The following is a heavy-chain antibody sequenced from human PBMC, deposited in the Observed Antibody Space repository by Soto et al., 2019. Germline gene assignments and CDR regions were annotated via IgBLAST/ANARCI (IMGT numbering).Heavy chain of an antibody. Sequence: RGSLRLSCAASGVTLISYWIIFFRHSPFKWLEWVANIKQDGSEKKYVDSVKGRFTISRDNAKNSLYPQMNSLRAEDTAVYYCAKTSILLPAATNRGAPYNYYGLDVWGQGTTVTVSS. V-gene: IGHV3-7*03. J-gene: IGHJ6*02. CDR3: AKTSILLPAATNRGAPYNYYGLDV. CDR2: IKQDGSEK. CDR1: GVTLISYW. D-gene: IGHD2-2*01.